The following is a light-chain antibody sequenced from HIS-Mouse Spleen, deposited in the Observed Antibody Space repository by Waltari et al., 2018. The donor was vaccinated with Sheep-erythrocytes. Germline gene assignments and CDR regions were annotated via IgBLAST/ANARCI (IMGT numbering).Light chain of an antibody. CDR3: CSYAGSYNHV. CDR2: DGS. J-gene: IGLJ1*01. V-gene: IGLV2-11*01. Sequence: QSALTQPRSVSGSPGPSVTISCTGTSRAVGGYNYVSWYQQHPGKAPKLMISDGSKRPSGVPDRFSGSKSGNTASLTISGLQAEDEADYYCCSYAGSYNHVFATGTKVTVL. CDR1: SRAVGGYNY.